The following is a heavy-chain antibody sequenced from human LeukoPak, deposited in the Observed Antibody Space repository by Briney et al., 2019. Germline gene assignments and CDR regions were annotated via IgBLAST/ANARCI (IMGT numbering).Heavy chain of an antibody. J-gene: IGHJ6*03. CDR3: AREFIVVVPAAIHQPLDYYYYMDV. CDR1: GGSISSYY. V-gene: IGHV4-4*07. D-gene: IGHD2-2*02. Sequence: SETLSLTCTVSGGSISSYYWSWIRQPAGKGLEWIGRIYTSGSTNYNPSLKSRVTMSVDTSKNQFSLKLSSVTAADTAVYYCAREFIVVVPAAIHQPLDYYYYMDVWGKGTTVTVSS. CDR2: IYTSGST.